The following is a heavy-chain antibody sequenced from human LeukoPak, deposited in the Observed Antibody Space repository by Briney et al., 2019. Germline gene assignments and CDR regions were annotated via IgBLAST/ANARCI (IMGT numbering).Heavy chain of an antibody. Sequence: ASVKVSCKASGYTFTSYGISWVRQAPGRGLEWMGWISAYNGNTNYAQKLQGRVTMTTDTSTSTAYMELRSLRSDDTAVYYCAKDIGWELWNAFDIWGQGTMVTVSS. V-gene: IGHV1-18*01. CDR2: ISAYNGNT. CDR1: GYTFTSYG. J-gene: IGHJ3*02. CDR3: AKDIGWELWNAFDI. D-gene: IGHD1-26*01.